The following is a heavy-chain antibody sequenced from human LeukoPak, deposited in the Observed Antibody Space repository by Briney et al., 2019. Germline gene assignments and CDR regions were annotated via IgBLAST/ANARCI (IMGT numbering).Heavy chain of an antibody. J-gene: IGHJ6*03. Sequence: ASVKVSCKASGYTFTGYYMHWVRQAPGQGLEWMGWINPNSGGTNYAQKFQGRVTMTRDTSISTAYMELSRLRSDDTAVYYCARSNYYYYYMDVWGKGATVTVSS. CDR2: INPNSGGT. CDR1: GYTFTGYY. CDR3: ARSNYYYYYMDV. V-gene: IGHV1-2*02.